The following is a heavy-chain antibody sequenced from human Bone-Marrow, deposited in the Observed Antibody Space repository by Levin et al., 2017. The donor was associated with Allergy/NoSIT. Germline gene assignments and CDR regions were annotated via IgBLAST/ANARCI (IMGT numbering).Heavy chain of an antibody. CDR3: ARGGLRELLTWFDP. V-gene: IGHV1-69*10. CDR2: IIPVLGTT. J-gene: IGHJ5*02. Sequence: SVKVSCKASGGTFNSYGFNWVRQAPGQGLEWMGGIIPVLGTTNYAQKFQGRVTITADKSTSTAYMELSSLSSEDTAVYYCARGGLRELLTWFDPWGQGTLVTVSS. CDR1: GGTFNSYG. D-gene: IGHD2-15*01.